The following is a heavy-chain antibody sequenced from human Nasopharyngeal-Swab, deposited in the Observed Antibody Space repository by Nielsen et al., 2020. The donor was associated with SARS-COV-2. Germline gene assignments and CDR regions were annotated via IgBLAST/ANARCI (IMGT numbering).Heavy chain of an antibody. CDR1: GFTFSSYW. CDR2: IYNDGTIT. Sequence: GESLKISCAASGFTFSSYWMHWVRQAPGKGLVWVARIYNDGTITAYADSVKGRFTISRDNAKNTLYLQMNSLRDEDTSVYYCARRDSGIDYWGQGTLVTVSS. CDR3: ARRDSGIDY. D-gene: IGHD2-15*01. J-gene: IGHJ4*02. V-gene: IGHV3-74*03.